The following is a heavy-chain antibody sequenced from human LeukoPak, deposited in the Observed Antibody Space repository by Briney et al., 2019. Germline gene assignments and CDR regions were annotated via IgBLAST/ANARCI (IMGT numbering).Heavy chain of an antibody. J-gene: IGHJ6*03. Sequence: PGGSLRLSCAASGFTFSDYSMNWVRQAPGKGLEWVSSISDSGYYIYYTDSVKGRFTISRDNAKNSLYLQMNSLRAEDTAVYYCARHKYTYYDFWSGPMDVWGKGTTVTVSS. V-gene: IGHV3-21*04. CDR2: ISDSGYYI. CDR1: GFTFSDYS. D-gene: IGHD3-3*01. CDR3: ARHKYTYYDFWSGPMDV.